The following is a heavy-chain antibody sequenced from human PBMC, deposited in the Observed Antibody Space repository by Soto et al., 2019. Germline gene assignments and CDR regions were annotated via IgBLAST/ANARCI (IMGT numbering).Heavy chain of an antibody. Sequence: WGSLRLSCAASGITFSSSVMNWVRQAPGKGLEWVSGITGSGGSTYYADSVKGRFTISRDNSKNTLYLQMNSLRGDDTAVYYCAKDRSVDTRDWFDPWGQGTLVTVSS. D-gene: IGHD5-18*01. V-gene: IGHV3-23*01. CDR3: AKDRSVDTRDWFDP. CDR1: GITFSSSV. J-gene: IGHJ5*02. CDR2: ITGSGGST.